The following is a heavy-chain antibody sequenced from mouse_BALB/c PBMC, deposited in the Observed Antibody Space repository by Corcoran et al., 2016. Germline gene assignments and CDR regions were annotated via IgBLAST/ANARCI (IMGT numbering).Heavy chain of an antibody. V-gene: IGHV1-54*01. CDR1: GYAFTNYL. J-gene: IGHJ3*01. D-gene: IGHD3-2*01. Sequence: QVRLQQSGAELFRPGTSVYASCKASGYAFTNYLIEWVKQRPGQGLEWIGVINPGSGGTNYNAKFKGNATLTADKSSSTAYMQLSSLTSDDSAVYCCARSDSSGYVRIWFGYGGQGTLVTVSA. CDR3: ARSDSSGYVRIWFGY. CDR2: INPGSGGT.